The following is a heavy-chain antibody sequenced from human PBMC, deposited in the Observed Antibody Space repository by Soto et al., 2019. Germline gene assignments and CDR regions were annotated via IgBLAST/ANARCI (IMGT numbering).Heavy chain of an antibody. D-gene: IGHD6-19*01. CDR1: GFIFSDYN. CDR3: ARRLQWQLRPLDS. V-gene: IGHV3-11*01. Sequence: QEHLMESGGGLVKPGGSLRLSCAGSGFIFSDYNITWIRRAPGKGLEWVSYINTLSSAIYYADSVKGRFTISRDNAKNSVYLQMNSLRAEDTAVYYCARRLQWQLRPLDSWGRGTLVTVSS. CDR2: INTLSSAI. J-gene: IGHJ4*02.